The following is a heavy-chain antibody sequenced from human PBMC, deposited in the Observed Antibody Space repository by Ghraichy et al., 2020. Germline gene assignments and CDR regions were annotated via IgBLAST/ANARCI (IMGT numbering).Heavy chain of an antibody. Sequence: SQTLSLTCAISGDSVSNNRAAWNWIRQSPSSGLEWLGRTYYRSKWYHEYAVSVKSRITINPDTSKNQFSLQLNSVTPEDTAVYYCSREWDAFNNWGQGTMVTVSS. J-gene: IGHJ3*02. V-gene: IGHV6-1*01. CDR1: GDSVSNNRAA. CDR2: TYYRSKWYH. CDR3: SREWDAFNN.